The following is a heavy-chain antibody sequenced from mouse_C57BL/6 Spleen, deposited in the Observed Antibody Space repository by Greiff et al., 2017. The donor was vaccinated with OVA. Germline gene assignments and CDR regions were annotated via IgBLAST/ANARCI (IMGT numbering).Heavy chain of an antibody. CDR3: ARSGDGYQAWFAY. CDR2: IDPSDSET. V-gene: IGHV1-52*01. D-gene: IGHD2-3*01. Sequence: VQLQQPGAELVRPGSSVKLSCKASGYTFTSYWMHWVKQRPIQGLEWIGNIDPSDSETHYNQKFKDKATLTVDKSSSTAYMQLSSLTSEDSAVYYCARSGDGYQAWFAYWGQGTLVTVSA. CDR1: GYTFTSYW. J-gene: IGHJ3*01.